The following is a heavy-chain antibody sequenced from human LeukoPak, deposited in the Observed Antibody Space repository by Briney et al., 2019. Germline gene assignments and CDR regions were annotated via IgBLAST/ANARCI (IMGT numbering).Heavy chain of an antibody. Sequence: GGSLRLSCAASGFTFSSHDMNWVRQAPGKGLEWVSFISSRSSTIYYADSVKGRFTISRDNAKNSLYLQMNSLRAEDTAVYYCARDSGPPGTDAFDIWGQGTMVTVSS. D-gene: IGHD6-25*01. CDR1: GFTFSSHD. CDR3: ARDSGPPGTDAFDI. CDR2: ISSRSSTI. J-gene: IGHJ3*02. V-gene: IGHV3-48*04.